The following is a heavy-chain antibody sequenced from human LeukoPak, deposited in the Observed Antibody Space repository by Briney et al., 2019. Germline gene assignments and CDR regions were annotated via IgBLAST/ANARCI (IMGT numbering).Heavy chain of an antibody. CDR2: IYPSGST. Sequence: SETLSLTCTVSDDSISGYYYIWIRPPPGKGREWIAYIYPSGSTKYNPTLKSPVTVPVDTSKNQLSLRLSSVTAADTAVYYCARRAAATRAFDIWGQGTTVTVSS. V-gene: IGHV4-4*09. D-gene: IGHD6-25*01. CDR1: DDSISGYY. CDR3: ARRAAATRAFDI. J-gene: IGHJ3*02.